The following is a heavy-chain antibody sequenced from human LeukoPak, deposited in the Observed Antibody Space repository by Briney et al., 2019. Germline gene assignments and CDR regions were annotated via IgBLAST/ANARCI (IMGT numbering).Heavy chain of an antibody. Sequence: ASVMVSCTASGYTFTSYAMHWVRQAPGQRLEWMGWINAGNGNTKYSQKFQGRVTITRDTSASTAYMELSSLRSEDTAVYYCARDGSIAVAGNRWYYYYGMDVWGQGTTVTVSS. D-gene: IGHD6-19*01. V-gene: IGHV1-3*01. CDR1: GYTFTSYA. CDR3: ARDGSIAVAGNRWYYYYGMDV. CDR2: INAGNGNT. J-gene: IGHJ6*02.